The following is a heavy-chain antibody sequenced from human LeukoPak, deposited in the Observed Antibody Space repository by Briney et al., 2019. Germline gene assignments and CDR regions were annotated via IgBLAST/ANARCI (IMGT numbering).Heavy chain of an antibody. CDR3: ARSIAVAGYPVFDY. D-gene: IGHD6-19*01. Sequence: SQTLSLTCAISGDSVSSNSAAWNWIRQSPSRGLEWLGRTYYRSKWYNDYAVSVKSRITINPDTSKNQFSLQLSSVTPDDTAVYYCARSIAVAGYPVFDYWGQGTLVTVSS. CDR1: GDSVSSNSAA. CDR2: TYYRSKWYN. J-gene: IGHJ4*02. V-gene: IGHV6-1*01.